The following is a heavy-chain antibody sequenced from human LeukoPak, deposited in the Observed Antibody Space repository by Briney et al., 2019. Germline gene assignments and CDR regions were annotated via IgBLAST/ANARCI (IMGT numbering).Heavy chain of an antibody. D-gene: IGHD3-22*01. CDR2: IYYSGST. J-gene: IGHJ4*02. V-gene: IGHV4-30-4*02. CDR1: GGSISSGDYY. Sequence: SSETLSLTCTVSGGSISSGDYYWSWIRQPPGKGLEWIGYIYYSGSTYYNPSLKSRVTISVDTSKNQFSLKLSSVTAADTAVYYCARDSSSSGYYYYFDYWGQGTLVTVSS. CDR3: ARDSSSSGYYYYFDY.